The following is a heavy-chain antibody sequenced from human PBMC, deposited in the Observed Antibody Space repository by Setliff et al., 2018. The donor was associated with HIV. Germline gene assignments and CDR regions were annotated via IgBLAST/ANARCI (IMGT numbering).Heavy chain of an antibody. V-gene: IGHV3-30-3*01. CDR1: GFTFSSYA. Sequence: PGGSLRLSCAASGFTFSSYAMHWVRQAPGKGLEWVAVISYDGSNKYYGDSVKGRFTISRDNSKNTLYLQMNSLRAEDTAVYYCAVLWFEELLSYYYYYGMDVWGQGTTVTVSS. CDR3: AVLWFEELLSYYYYYGMDV. J-gene: IGHJ6*02. D-gene: IGHD3-10*01. CDR2: ISYDGSNK.